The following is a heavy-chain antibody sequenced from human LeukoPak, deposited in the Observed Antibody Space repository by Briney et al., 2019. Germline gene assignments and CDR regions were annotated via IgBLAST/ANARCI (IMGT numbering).Heavy chain of an antibody. D-gene: IGHD2-21*02. Sequence: ASVKVSCKASGYTFTSYDINWVRQATGQGLEWMGWMNPSSGNTSYAQKFQGRVTMTRNTSISTVYMELSSLRSEDTAVYYCTVAPYCGGDCYPGWFDPWGQGTLVTVSS. J-gene: IGHJ5*02. CDR3: TVAPYCGGDCYPGWFDP. CDR1: GYTFTSYD. V-gene: IGHV1-8*01. CDR2: MNPSSGNT.